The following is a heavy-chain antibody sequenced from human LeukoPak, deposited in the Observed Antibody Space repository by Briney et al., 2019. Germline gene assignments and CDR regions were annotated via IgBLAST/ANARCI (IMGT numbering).Heavy chain of an antibody. CDR1: GGSFSGYY. J-gene: IGHJ4*02. CDR2: INHSGST. D-gene: IGHD3-22*01. CDR3: ARGQRITMIVVVRKPFDY. Sequence: SETLSLTCAVYGGSFSGYYWSWIRQPPGKGLEWIGEINHSGSTNYNPSLKSRVTISVDTSKNQFSLKLSSVTAADTAMYYCARGQRITMIVVVRKPFDYWGQGTLVTVSS. V-gene: IGHV4-34*01.